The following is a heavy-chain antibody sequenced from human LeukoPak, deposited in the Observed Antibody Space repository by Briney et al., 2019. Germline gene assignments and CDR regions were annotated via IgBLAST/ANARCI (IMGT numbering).Heavy chain of an antibody. Sequence: PGGSLRLSCAASGFTFSSYAMSWVRQAPGKGLEWVSATSGSGGSTYYADSVKGRFTISRDNSKNTLYLQMNSLRAEDTAVYYCARVWFGELGPSDYWGQGTLVTVSS. CDR3: ARVWFGELGPSDY. CDR1: GFTFSSYA. D-gene: IGHD3-10*01. V-gene: IGHV3-23*01. J-gene: IGHJ4*02. CDR2: TSGSGGST.